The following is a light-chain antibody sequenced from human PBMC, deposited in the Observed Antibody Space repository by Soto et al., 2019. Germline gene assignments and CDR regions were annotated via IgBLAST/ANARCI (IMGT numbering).Light chain of an antibody. J-gene: IGLJ1*01. CDR2: SDD. V-gene: IGLV1-47*02. CDR1: SSNIGSYP. Sequence: QSVLTQSPSASGTPGQRVTISCYGSSSNIGSYPVYWYQQLPGTAPKLLINSDDQRPSGVPDRFSASKSGTSASLAISGLRSEDEADYYCAAWDASLSGHVFGAGTK. CDR3: AAWDASLSGHV.